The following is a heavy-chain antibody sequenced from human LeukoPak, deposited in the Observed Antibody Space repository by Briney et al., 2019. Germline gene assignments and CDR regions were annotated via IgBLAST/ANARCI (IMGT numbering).Heavy chain of an antibody. CDR3: GRCRGFTIVRGVFDY. J-gene: IGHJ4*02. Sequence: KPSETLSLTCAVYGGSFSGYYWSWIRQPPGKGLEWIGEINHSGSTNYNPSLKSRVTISVDTSKNQFSLKLSSVTAADTAVYYCGRCRGFTIVRGVFDYWGQGTLVTVSS. CDR1: GGSFSGYY. CDR2: INHSGST. D-gene: IGHD3-10*01. V-gene: IGHV4-34*01.